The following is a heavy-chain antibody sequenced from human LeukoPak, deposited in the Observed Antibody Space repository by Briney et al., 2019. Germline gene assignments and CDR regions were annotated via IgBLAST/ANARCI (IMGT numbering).Heavy chain of an antibody. CDR2: IYYSGST. Sequence: SETLSLTCTVSGGSISSYYWSWIRQPPGKGLEWIGYIYYSGSTNYNPSLKSRVTISVDTSKNQFSLKLSSVTAADTAVYYCAMSYYYDSSGSLDAFDIWGQGTMVTVSS. D-gene: IGHD3-22*01. CDR3: AMSYYYDSSGSLDAFDI. CDR1: GGSISSYY. V-gene: IGHV4-59*12. J-gene: IGHJ3*02.